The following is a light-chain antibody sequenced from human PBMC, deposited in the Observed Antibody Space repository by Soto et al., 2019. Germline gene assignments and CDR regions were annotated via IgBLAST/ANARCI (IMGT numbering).Light chain of an antibody. Sequence: DIVMTQSPLSLPVTPGEPASISCRSSQSLLHSNGYNYLHWYLQKPGQSPQLLIYLGSNRASGVPHRFSGSGSGTDFTLKISRVEAEDVGVYYCMQALQNPSTFGQGTKVEIK. J-gene: IGKJ1*01. CDR2: LGS. CDR1: QSLLHSNGYNY. V-gene: IGKV2-28*01. CDR3: MQALQNPST.